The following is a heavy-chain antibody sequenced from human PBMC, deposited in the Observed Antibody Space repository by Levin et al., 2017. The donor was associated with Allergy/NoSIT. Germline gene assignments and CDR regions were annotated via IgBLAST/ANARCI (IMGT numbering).Heavy chain of an antibody. J-gene: IGHJ5*02. D-gene: IGHD3-10*01. V-gene: IGHV3-48*01. CDR1: GFTFSSYS. CDR3: AREETMVRGSWEVNWFDP. Sequence: PGGSLRLSCAASGFTFSSYSMNWVRQAPGKGLEWVSYISSSSSTIYYADSVKGRFTISRDNAKNSLYLQMNSLRAEDTAVYYCAREETMVRGSWEVNWFDPWGQGTLVTVSS. CDR2: ISSSSSTI.